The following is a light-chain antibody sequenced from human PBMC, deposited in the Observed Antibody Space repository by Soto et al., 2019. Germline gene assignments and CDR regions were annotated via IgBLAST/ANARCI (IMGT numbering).Light chain of an antibody. J-gene: IGKJ2*01. CDR3: QQYSNSPHT. Sequence: EIVLTQSPGTLSLSPAERATLSCRASQSVNNNYLAWYQQKPGQAPRLLIYGASSRATGIPDRFSGSGSGTDFTLTISRLEHEDVAVYYCQQYSNSPHTFGQGTKVDIK. CDR1: QSVNNNY. V-gene: IGKV3-20*01. CDR2: GAS.